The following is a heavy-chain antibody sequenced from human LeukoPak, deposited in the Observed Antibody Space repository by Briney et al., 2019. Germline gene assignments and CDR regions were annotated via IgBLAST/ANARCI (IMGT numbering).Heavy chain of an antibody. Sequence: GRSLRLSCAASGFNFSTYPLHWVRQAPGKGLEWGAMISYDGNYLLYADSVKGRFTISRDNSKNTVYLQMNSLRPEDTAVYHCVRGDGLDKALDYWAQGALVTVSS. D-gene: IGHD5-24*01. CDR2: ISYDGNYL. V-gene: IGHV3-30*04. CDR1: GFNFSTYP. J-gene: IGHJ4*02. CDR3: VRGDGLDKALDY.